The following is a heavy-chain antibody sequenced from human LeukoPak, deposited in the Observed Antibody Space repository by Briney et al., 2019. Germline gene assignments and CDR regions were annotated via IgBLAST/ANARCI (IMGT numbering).Heavy chain of an antibody. CDR1: GGTFSSYT. CDR3: ARAYSSSSGGGMDV. V-gene: IGHV1-69*02. CDR2: IIPILGIA. J-gene: IGHJ6*02. Sequence: SVKVSCKASGGTFSSYTISWVRQAPGQGLEWMGRIIPILGIANYAQKFQGRVTITADKSTSTAYTELSSLRSEDTAVYYCARAYSSSSGGGMDVWGQGTTVTVSS. D-gene: IGHD6-6*01.